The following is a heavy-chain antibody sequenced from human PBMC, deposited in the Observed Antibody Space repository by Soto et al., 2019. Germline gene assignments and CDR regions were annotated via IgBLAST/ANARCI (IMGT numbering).Heavy chain of an antibody. J-gene: IGHJ6*02. CDR3: ARCRVVYYGMDV. V-gene: IGHV3-11*06. D-gene: IGHD3-3*01. Sequence: PGGSLRLSCAASGFTFSDYYMSWIRQAPGKGLEWVSYISSSSSYTNYADSVKGRFTISRDNAKNSLYLQMNSLRAEDTAVYYCARCRVVYYGMDVWGQGTTVTVSS. CDR2: ISSSSSYT. CDR1: GFTFSDYY.